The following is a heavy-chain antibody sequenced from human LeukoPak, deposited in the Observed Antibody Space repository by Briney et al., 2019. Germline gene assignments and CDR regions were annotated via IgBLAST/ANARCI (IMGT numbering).Heavy chain of an antibody. CDR3: ARGQAYYDFWSGHSSPDY. D-gene: IGHD3-3*01. CDR2: INHSGST. V-gene: IGHV4-34*01. Sequence: PSETLSLTCAVYGGSFSGYYWSWIRQPPGKGLEWIGEINHSGSTNYNPSLKSRVTISVDTSKNQFSLKLSSVTAADTAVYCCARGQAYYDFWSGHSSPDYWGQGTLVTVSS. J-gene: IGHJ4*02. CDR1: GGSFSGYY.